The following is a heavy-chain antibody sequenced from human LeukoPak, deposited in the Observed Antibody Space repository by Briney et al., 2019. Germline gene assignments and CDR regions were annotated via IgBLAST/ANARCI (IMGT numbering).Heavy chain of an antibody. Sequence: GGSLRLSCTASGFSFSSYGMHWVRQAPGKGLEWVAVISYDGTGKYYADSVKGRFTISRDNSKNTLYLQMNSLRAEDTAVYYCARSGSIVSNSDAFDIWGQGTMVTVSS. CDR2: ISYDGTGK. D-gene: IGHD4-11*01. V-gene: IGHV3-30*03. CDR3: ARSGSIVSNSDAFDI. CDR1: GFSFSSYG. J-gene: IGHJ3*02.